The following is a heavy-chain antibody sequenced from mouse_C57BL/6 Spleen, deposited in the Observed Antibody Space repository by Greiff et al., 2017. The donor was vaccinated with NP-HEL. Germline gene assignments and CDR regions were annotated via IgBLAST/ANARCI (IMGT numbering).Heavy chain of an antibody. CDR3: ARDSSGSPFAY. V-gene: IGHV1-69*01. CDR2: IDPSDSYT. CDR1: GYTFTSYW. J-gene: IGHJ3*01. Sequence: VQLQQPGAELVMPGASVKLSCKASGYTFTSYWMHWVKQRPGQGLEWIGEIDPSDSYTNYNQKFKGKSTLTVDKSSSTAYMQLSSLTSEDSAVYYCARDSSGSPFAYWGQGTLVTVSA. D-gene: IGHD3-2*02.